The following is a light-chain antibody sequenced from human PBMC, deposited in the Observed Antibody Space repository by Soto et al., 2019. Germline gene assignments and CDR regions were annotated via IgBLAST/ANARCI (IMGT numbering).Light chain of an antibody. CDR1: SSNIGSNV. J-gene: IGLJ3*02. V-gene: IGLV1-44*01. Sequence: QSVLTQPPSASGTPGQRVTISCSGSSSNIGSNVVNWYQQLPGTAPKVVIYNNNQRPSGVPDRFSASKSGTSASLAIRGLKSEDEAEYYCTAWDDSLNGVLFGGGTKLTVL. CDR2: NNN. CDR3: TAWDDSLNGVL.